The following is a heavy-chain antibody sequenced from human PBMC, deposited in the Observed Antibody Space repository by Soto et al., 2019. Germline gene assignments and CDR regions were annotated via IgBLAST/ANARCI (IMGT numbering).Heavy chain of an antibody. Sequence: SVKVSCKASGGTFSSYAISWVRQAPGQGLEWMGGIIPIFGTANYAQKFQGRDTITADESTSTAYMELSSLRSEDTAVYYCARPGGDFWSGQARNYYYGKDVWGKGTTVTVSA. J-gene: IGHJ6*04. CDR3: ARPGGDFWSGQARNYYYGKDV. CDR1: GGTFSSYA. D-gene: IGHD3-3*01. V-gene: IGHV1-69*13. CDR2: IIPIFGTA.